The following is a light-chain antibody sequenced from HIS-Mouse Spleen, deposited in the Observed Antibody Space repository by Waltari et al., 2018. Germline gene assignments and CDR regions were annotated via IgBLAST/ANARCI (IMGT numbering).Light chain of an antibody. Sequence: SYELTQPPSVSVSPGQTARITCSGDALQKKYAYWYQQKSGQAPVLVIYEDSKRPSGIPDRFSGSSSGTMATLTISGAQVEDEADYYCYSTDSSGNHRVFGGGTKLTVL. CDR2: EDS. CDR1: ALQKKY. J-gene: IGLJ2*01. CDR3: YSTDSSGNHRV. V-gene: IGLV3-10*01.